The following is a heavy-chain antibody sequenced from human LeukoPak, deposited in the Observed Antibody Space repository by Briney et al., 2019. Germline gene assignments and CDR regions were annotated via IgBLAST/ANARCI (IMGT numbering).Heavy chain of an antibody. CDR2: INNGGSII. CDR3: ARQGLSGYAFDI. V-gene: IGHV3-48*03. D-gene: IGHD3-22*01. Sequence: GGSLRLSCAASGFTFSSYEMNWVRQAPGKGLERVSYINNGGSIIYYADSVKGRFTISRDNAKNSLYLQMNSLRAEDTAVYYCARQGLSGYAFDIWGQGTMVTVSS. J-gene: IGHJ3*02. CDR1: GFTFSSYE.